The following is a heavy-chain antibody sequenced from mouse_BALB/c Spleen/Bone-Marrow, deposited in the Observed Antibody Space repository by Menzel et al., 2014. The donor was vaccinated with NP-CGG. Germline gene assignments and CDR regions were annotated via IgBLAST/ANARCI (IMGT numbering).Heavy chain of an antibody. J-gene: IGHJ4*01. CDR2: IWSDGST. CDR1: GFSLTSYG. D-gene: IGHD2-1*01. CDR3: ARHSGGNYGYAMDY. Sequence: VKLMESGPGLVAPSQSLSITCTISGFSLTSYGVHWVRQPPGKGLEWLVVIWSDGSTTYNSALKSRLSISKDNSKSQVFLKMNSLQTDDTATYYCARHSGGNYGYAMDYWGQGTSVTVSS. V-gene: IGHV2-6-1*01.